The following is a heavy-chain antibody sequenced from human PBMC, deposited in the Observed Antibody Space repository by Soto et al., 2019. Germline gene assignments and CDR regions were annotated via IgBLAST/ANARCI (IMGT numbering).Heavy chain of an antibody. D-gene: IGHD3-3*01. J-gene: IGHJ6*02. CDR3: ARDPPYYDFRLVV. V-gene: IGHV1-3*01. CDR1: GYTFTSYA. CDR2: INAGNGNT. Sequence: GVSVKLSCKASGYTFTSYAMHWVRQAPGQRLEWMGWINAGNGNTKYSQKFQGRVTITRDTSASTAYMELSSLRAEDTAVYYCARDPPYYDFRLVVWGQGTTVTVSS.